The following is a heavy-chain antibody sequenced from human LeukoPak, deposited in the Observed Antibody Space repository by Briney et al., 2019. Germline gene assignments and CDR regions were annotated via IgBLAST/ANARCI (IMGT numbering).Heavy chain of an antibody. V-gene: IGHV5-51*01. CDR2: IYPGDSDT. CDR1: GYSFTSYW. CDR3: ARKLYDSSGYNNWFDP. D-gene: IGHD3-22*01. J-gene: IGHJ5*02. Sequence: GESLKISCKGSGYSFTSYWIGWVRLMPGKGLEWMGIIYPGDSDTRYSPSFQGQVTISADKSISTAYLQWSSLKASDTAMYYCARKLYDSSGYNNWFDPWGQGTLVTVSS.